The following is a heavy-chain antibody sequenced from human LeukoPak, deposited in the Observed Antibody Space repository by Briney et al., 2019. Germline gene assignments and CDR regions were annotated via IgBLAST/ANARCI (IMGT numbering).Heavy chain of an antibody. V-gene: IGHV4-39*07. CDR1: GGSISSSSYY. CDR2: IYYSGST. J-gene: IGHJ4*02. Sequence: SETLSLTCTVSGGSISSSSYYWGWIRQPPGKGLEWIGSIYYSGSTNYNPSLKSRVAISVDTSKNQFSLKLSSVTAADTALYYCARDSREGIQLWYDYWGQGTLVTVSS. CDR3: ARDSREGIQLWYDY. D-gene: IGHD5-18*01.